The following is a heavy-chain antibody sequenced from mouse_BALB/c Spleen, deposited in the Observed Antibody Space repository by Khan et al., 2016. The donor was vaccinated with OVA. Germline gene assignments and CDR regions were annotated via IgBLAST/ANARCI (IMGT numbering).Heavy chain of an antibody. Sequence: QVQLKQSGAELMKPGASVKISCKATGYTFSGYWLEWVKQRPGHGLEWIGEILPGSGSRNYNEKFKGKATFTADISSKTTYMQLSSLTSEDSAVYYCARVNYGSRDYFDYWGQGTTLKVSS. CDR2: ILPGSGSR. V-gene: IGHV1-9*01. D-gene: IGHD1-1*01. CDR1: GYTFSGYW. J-gene: IGHJ2*01. CDR3: ARVNYGSRDYFDY.